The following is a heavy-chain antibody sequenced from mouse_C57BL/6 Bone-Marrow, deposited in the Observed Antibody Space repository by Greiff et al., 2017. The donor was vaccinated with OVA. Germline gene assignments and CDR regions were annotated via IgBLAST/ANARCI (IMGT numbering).Heavy chain of an antibody. V-gene: IGHV5-15*01. CDR3: ARQNYGSSYDYAMDY. J-gene: IGHJ4*01. Sequence: EVNVVESGGGLVQPGGSLKLSCAASGFTFSDYGMAWVRQAPRKGPEWVAFISNLAYSIYYADTVTGRFTIARENAKNTLYLEMSSLRSEDTAMYYCARQNYGSSYDYAMDYWGQGTSVTVSS. CDR2: ISNLAYSI. D-gene: IGHD1-1*01. CDR1: GFTFSDYG.